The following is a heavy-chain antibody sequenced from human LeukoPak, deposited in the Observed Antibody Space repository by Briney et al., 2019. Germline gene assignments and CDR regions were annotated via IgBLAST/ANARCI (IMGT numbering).Heavy chain of an antibody. J-gene: IGHJ6*02. V-gene: IGHV3-9*01. D-gene: IGHD5-12*01. CDR3: AKDYSGYDWRGGYYYGMDV. Sequence: GGSLRLSCAASGFTFDDYAMHWVRQAPGKGLEWVSGISWNSGSIGYADSVKSRFTISRDNAKNSLYLQMNSLRAEDTALYYCAKDYSGYDWRGGYYYGMDVWGQGTTVTVSS. CDR1: GFTFDDYA. CDR2: ISWNSGSI.